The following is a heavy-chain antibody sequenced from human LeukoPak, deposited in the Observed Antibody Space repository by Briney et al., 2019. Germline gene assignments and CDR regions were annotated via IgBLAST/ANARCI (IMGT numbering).Heavy chain of an antibody. CDR1: GGSISSSSHY. D-gene: IGHD2-15*01. CDR2: IYTSGST. V-gene: IGHV4-61*02. Sequence: SETLSLTCTVSGGSISSSSHYWSWIRQPAGKGLEWIGRIYTSGSTNYNPSLKSRVTISVDTSKNQFSLKLSSVTAADTAVYYCARGRNQIGYCSGGSCYTDWFDPWGQGTLVTVSS. J-gene: IGHJ5*02. CDR3: ARGRNQIGYCSGGSCYTDWFDP.